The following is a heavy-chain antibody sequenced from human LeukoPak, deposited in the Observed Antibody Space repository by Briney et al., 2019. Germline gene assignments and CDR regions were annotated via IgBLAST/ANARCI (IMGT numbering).Heavy chain of an antibody. CDR2: IWYDGSNK. CDR3: ARDPAAGYSSYYFDY. Sequence: GRSLRLSCAASGFTLSSYGMHWVSQAPGKGLEWVAVIWYDGSNKYYADSVKGRFTISRDNSKNTLYLQMNSLRAEDTAVYYCARDPAAGYSSYYFDYWGQGTLVTVSS. CDR1: GFTLSSYG. D-gene: IGHD6-13*01. V-gene: IGHV3-33*01. J-gene: IGHJ4*02.